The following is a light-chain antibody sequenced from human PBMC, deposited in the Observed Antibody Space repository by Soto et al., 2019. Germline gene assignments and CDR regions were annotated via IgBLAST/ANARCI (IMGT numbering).Light chain of an antibody. CDR3: SSYSISTAYL. CDR1: SSDVGGFNY. Sequence: QSLLAQPRSVSGSPGQSVTISCTGTSSDVGGFNYVSWYQQLSGDPKLMVFEVSNRPSGVSYRFSVSKSGNTASLTLSGLQAEDEADYCSSSYSISTAYLFGTGTKVTVL. V-gene: IGLV2-14*01. CDR2: EVS. J-gene: IGLJ1*01.